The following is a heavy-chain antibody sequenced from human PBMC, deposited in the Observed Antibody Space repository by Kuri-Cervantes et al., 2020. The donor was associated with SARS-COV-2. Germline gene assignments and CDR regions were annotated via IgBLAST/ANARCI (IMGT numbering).Heavy chain of an antibody. V-gene: IGHV4-34*01. CDR1: GGSFSGYY. CDR3: ARTYYDFWSGTGRGFDI. J-gene: IGHJ3*02. CDR2: INHSGST. D-gene: IGHD3-3*01. Sequence: SETLSLTCAVYGGSFSGYYWGWIRQPPGKGLEWIGEINHSGSTNYNRSLKSRVTISVDTSKNQFSLKLSSVTAANTAVYYCARTYYDFWSGTGRGFDIWGQGTMVTVSS.